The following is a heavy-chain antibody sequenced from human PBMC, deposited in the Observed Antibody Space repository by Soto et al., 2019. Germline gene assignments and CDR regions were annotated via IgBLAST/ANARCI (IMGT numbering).Heavy chain of an antibody. Sequence: EVQLLESGGGLVQPGGSLRLSCAASGFTFSSYAMSWVRQAPGKGLEWVSAISGSGGSTYYADSVKGRFTISRDNSKNTTYLQMNSLRAEDTAVYYCAKAVPDRYSSSWYPDAFDIWGQGTMVTVSS. CDR3: AKAVPDRYSSSWYPDAFDI. J-gene: IGHJ3*02. CDR1: GFTFSSYA. D-gene: IGHD6-13*01. V-gene: IGHV3-23*01. CDR2: ISGSGGST.